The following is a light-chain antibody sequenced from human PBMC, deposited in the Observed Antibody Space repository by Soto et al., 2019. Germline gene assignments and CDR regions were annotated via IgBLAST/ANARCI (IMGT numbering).Light chain of an antibody. J-gene: IGKJ5*01. CDR2: EAS. CDR3: KQSTKWPPT. V-gene: IGKV4-1*01. CDR1: HRVLYSSNNNSY. Sequence: DMLITQPPSSLFSSGGERTTISNSTHRVLYSSNNNSYLAWYHQKPGQAPKLLIYEASSRDTGVPDRFSGSGSGTDFTLTISSLEPEDFAIYYCKQSTKWPPTFGQGTRLEIK.